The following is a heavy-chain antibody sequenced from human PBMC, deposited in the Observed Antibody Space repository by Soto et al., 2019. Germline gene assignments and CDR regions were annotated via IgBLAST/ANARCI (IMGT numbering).Heavy chain of an antibody. J-gene: IGHJ5*02. D-gene: IGHD1-7*01. Sequence: SETLSLTCTVSGGSVSSGSYYWSWIRQPPGKGLEWIGYIYYSGSTNYNPSLKSRVTISVDTSKNQFSLKLSSVTAADTAVYYCARAITGTTGHLGFDPWGQGTLVTVSS. CDR2: IYYSGST. CDR3: ARAITGTTGHLGFDP. V-gene: IGHV4-61*01. CDR1: GGSVSSGSYY.